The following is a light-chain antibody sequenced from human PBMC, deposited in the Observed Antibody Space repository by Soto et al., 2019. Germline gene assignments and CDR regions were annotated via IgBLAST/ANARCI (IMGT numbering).Light chain of an antibody. CDR2: RNT. CDR3: AAWDDSLKGRV. CDR1: SSNIGSNT. Sequence: QSVLTQPPSASGTPGQRVTISCSGSSSNIGSNTVNWYQQLPGTAPKLLIYRNTERPSGVPDRFSGSKSGTSASLAISGLQSEDEADYYCAAWDDSLKGRVFGGGTKVTVL. V-gene: IGLV1-44*01. J-gene: IGLJ3*02.